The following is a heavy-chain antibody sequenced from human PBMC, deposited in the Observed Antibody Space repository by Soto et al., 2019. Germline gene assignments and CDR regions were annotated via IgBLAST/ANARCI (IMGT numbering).Heavy chain of an antibody. CDR2: ISPYTGNT. D-gene: IGHD3-16*01. V-gene: IGHV1-18*01. J-gene: IGHJ6*02. Sequence: QVQLVQSGDEVKKPGASVKVSCKASGYIFVNYGIAWVRQAPGQGLEWMGWISPYTGNTHSATKIQSRLTMTTDTSTSTAYMDLGSLTSDDTAVYYCVMVDNYVTPTPQDVWGQRTTVTVSS. CDR3: VMVDNYVTPTPQDV. CDR1: GYIFVNYG.